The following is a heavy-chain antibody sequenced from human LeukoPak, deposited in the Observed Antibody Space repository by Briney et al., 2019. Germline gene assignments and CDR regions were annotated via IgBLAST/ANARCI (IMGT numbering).Heavy chain of an antibody. V-gene: IGHV1-2*06. J-gene: IGHJ6*02. CDR3: AAYTSPAGYNHDSYYYYGMDV. CDR1: GYSFTSYG. Sequence: ASVKVSCKASGYSFTSYGITWVRQAPGQGLEWMGRINSNSGGTNYAQKFQGRVTMTRDTSTSTAYMELSRLRSDDTAVYHCAAYTSPAGYNHDSYYYYGMDVWGQGTTVTVSS. D-gene: IGHD1-1*01. CDR2: INSNSGGT.